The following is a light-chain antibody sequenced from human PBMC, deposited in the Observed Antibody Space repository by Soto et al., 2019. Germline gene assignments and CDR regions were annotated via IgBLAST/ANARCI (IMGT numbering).Light chain of an antibody. Sequence: EIVMTQSPATVSVSPGERATLSCRASQSVSSKLAWYQQKPGQAPRLLIYGASTRAPGVPARFSGSGSGTEFSLTISSLQSEDFAVYYCQQYNNWPPWTVGQGTKVDIK. CDR3: QQYNNWPPWT. J-gene: IGKJ1*01. CDR1: QSVSSK. V-gene: IGKV3-15*01. CDR2: GAS.